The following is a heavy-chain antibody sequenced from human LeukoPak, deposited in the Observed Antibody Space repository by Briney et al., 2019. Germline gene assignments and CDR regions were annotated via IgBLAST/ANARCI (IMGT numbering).Heavy chain of an antibody. CDR3: AKDRASGYYPTFHYGMDV. D-gene: IGHD3-22*01. V-gene: IGHV3-9*01. Sequence: GRSPRLSCAASGFTFDDYAMHWVRQVSGKGLEWVSGISWNSNNIGYADSVKGRFTISRDNAKNSLYLQMNSLRAEDTALYYCAKDRASGYYPTFHYGMDVWGQGTTVTVSS. CDR1: GFTFDDYA. J-gene: IGHJ6*02. CDR2: ISWNSNNI.